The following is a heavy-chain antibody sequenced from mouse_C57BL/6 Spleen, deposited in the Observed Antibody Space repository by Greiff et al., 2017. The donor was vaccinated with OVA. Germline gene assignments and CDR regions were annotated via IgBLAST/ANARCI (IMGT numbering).Heavy chain of an antibody. J-gene: IGHJ4*01. CDR2: ISNLAYSI. CDR1: GFTFSDYG. V-gene: IGHV5-15*01. CDR3: AREDYAMDY. Sequence: EVQLVESGGGLVKPGGSLKLSCAASGFTFSDYGLAWVRQAPRKGPEWVAFISNLAYSIYYADTVTGRFTISVDKAQSTLYLEMSSLRSEDTAMYYCAREDYAMDYWGQGTSVTVSS.